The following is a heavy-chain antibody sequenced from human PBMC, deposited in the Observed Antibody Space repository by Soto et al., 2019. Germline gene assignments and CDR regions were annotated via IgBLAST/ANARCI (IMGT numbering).Heavy chain of an antibody. CDR3: ATAPPPYCAGDCYQAGDY. CDR2: IYPGDSDT. V-gene: IGHV5-51*01. J-gene: IGHJ4*02. D-gene: IGHD2-21*02. Sequence: PGESLKISCKGSGYSFTSYWIGWVRQMPGKGLEWMGIIYPGDSDTRYSPSFQGQVTISAGKSISTAYLQWSSLKASDTAMYYCATAPPPYCAGDCYQAGDYWGQGTPVTVSS. CDR1: GYSFTSYW.